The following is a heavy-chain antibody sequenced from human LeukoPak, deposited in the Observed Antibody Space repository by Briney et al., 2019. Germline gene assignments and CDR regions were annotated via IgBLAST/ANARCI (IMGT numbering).Heavy chain of an antibody. CDR3: ARAWGSLPPGDY. CDR2: INPNSSGT. D-gene: IGHD3-16*01. V-gene: IGHV1-2*02. J-gene: IGHJ4*02. Sequence: ASVKVSCKASRYTFTGYYMHWVRQAPGQGLEWMRWINPNSSGTKYAQKFQGRVTMTRDTSISTAYMELSRLRSDDTAVYYCARAWGSLPPGDYWGQGTLVTVSS. CDR1: RYTFTGYY.